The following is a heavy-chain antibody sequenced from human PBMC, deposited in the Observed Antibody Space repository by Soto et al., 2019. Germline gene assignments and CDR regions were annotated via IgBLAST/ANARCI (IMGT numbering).Heavy chain of an antibody. CDR1: GYIFSYYG. CDR3: ARDRIITIFGLVPPLGH. CDR2: ISPDNNKT. J-gene: IGHJ4*01. D-gene: IGHD3-3*01. V-gene: IGHV1-18*01. Sequence: VHLAQSGPDVKKPGASVKVSCKASGYIFSYYGINWVRQAPGQGLEWMGWISPDNNKTNYAQTCRGIVTMTTDTSTNTAYMELRSLTSDDTAVYYCARDRIITIFGLVPPLGHWGQGTLISVSS.